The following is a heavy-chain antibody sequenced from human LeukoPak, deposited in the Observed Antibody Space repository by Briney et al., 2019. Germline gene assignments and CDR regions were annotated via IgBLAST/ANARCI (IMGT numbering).Heavy chain of an antibody. D-gene: IGHD1/OR15-1a*01. CDR3: ARELNNRFDY. Sequence: SETLSLTCTVSGGSISSYYWSWIRQPPGKGLEWIGYIYYTGNTNYNPSLKSRVTISVDTSRNRLSLKLSSVTAADTAVYYCARELNNRFDYWGQGTLVTVSS. CDR2: IYYTGNT. CDR1: GGSISSYY. J-gene: IGHJ4*02. V-gene: IGHV4-59*01.